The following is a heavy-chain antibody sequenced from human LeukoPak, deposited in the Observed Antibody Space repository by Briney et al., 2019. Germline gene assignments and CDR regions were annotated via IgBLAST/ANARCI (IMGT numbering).Heavy chain of an antibody. J-gene: IGHJ4*02. D-gene: IGHD2/OR15-2a*01. CDR2: IRQDGSEK. CDR3: AREGPRGNSQFDY. V-gene: IGHV3-7*01. Sequence: PGGSLRLSCAASGFTFSNAWMSWVRQAPGKGLEWVANIRQDGSEKYYIDSVKGRFTISRDNAQNLLYLQMNSLRAEDMAVYYCAREGPRGNSQFDYWGQGTLVTVSS. CDR1: GFTFSNAW.